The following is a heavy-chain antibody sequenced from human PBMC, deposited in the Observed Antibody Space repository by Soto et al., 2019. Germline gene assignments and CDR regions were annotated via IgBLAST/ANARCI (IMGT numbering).Heavy chain of an antibody. CDR1: GLTFSNYE. V-gene: IGHV3-48*03. CDR3: ATRSGGGGAFDF. J-gene: IGHJ3*01. Sequence: PGGSLRLSCAASGLTFSNYEMNWVRQAPGKGLEWVSYIGRGGTTTYYADSLKGRFTISRDNAKNSLYLQMNSLRAEDTAVYYCATRSGGGGAFDFLGQGTMVTV. D-gene: IGHD3-10*01. CDR2: IGRGGTTT.